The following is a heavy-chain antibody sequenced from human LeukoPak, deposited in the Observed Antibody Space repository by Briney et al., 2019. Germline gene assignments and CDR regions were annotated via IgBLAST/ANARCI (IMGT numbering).Heavy chain of an antibody. CDR3: AKWGDYDVLTGYYVSDY. D-gene: IGHD3-9*01. V-gene: IGHV3-23*01. CDR2: ITGSGGNT. CDR1: GFTFSNYA. J-gene: IGHJ4*02. Sequence: GGSLLLSCAASGFTFSNYAMSWVRPAPGKGREWVSAITGSGGNTYYADSVKGRFTISRDNSKNTVFLQMNSLRAEDTSVYYCAKWGDYDVLTGYYVSDYWGQGTLVTVSS.